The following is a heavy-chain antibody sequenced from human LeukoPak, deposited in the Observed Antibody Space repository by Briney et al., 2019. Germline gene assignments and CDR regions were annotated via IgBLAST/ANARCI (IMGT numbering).Heavy chain of an antibody. D-gene: IGHD2-2*02. CDR3: ARDPFPYCSSTSCYTRYFDY. J-gene: IGHJ4*02. Sequence: PGGSLRLSCAASGFTFSSYWMSWVRQAPGKGLEWGAVISYDGSNKYYADSVKGRFTISRDNSKNTLYLQMNSLRAEDTAVYYCARDPFPYCSSTSCYTRYFDYWGQGTLVTVSS. V-gene: IGHV3-30-3*01. CDR1: GFTFSSYW. CDR2: ISYDGSNK.